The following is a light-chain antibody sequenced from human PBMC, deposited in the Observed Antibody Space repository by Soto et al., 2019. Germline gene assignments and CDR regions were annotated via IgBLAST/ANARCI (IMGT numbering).Light chain of an antibody. CDR1: QSVLYSSNNKNY. CDR2: WAS. Sequence: DIVMTQSPDSLAVSLGERATSNCKSRQSVLYSSNNKNYLAWYQQKPGQPPKLLIYWASTRESGVPDRFSGSGSGTDFTLTISSLQAEDVAVYYCQQYYSTPLTFGQGTRLEIK. CDR3: QQYYSTPLT. V-gene: IGKV4-1*01. J-gene: IGKJ5*01.